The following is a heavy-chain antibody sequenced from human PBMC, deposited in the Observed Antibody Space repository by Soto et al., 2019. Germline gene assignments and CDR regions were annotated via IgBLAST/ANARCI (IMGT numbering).Heavy chain of an antibody. Sequence: GESLKISCAASGFSFSSYAMHWVRQAPGKGLEWVAVISFEGNDKYYADSVKGRFTISRDENENTLYLQMNSLRPEDTAVYYCARDRYLDSYAFDSWGQGTLVTVSS. D-gene: IGHD3-9*01. V-gene: IGHV3-30-3*01. J-gene: IGHJ4*02. CDR2: ISFEGNDK. CDR1: GFSFSSYA. CDR3: ARDRYLDSYAFDS.